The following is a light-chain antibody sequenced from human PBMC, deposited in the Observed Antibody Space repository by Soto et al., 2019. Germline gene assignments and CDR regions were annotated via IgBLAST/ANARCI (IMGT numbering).Light chain of an antibody. J-gene: IGLJ1*01. CDR1: SNDVGAYYS. CDR2: RGT. CDR3: GSSAPEXTYV. V-gene: IGLV2-23*01. Sequence: QSALAQPASVSGSPGQSITISCTGTSNDVGAYYSVSWYQQHPHKAPQVIIDRGTRRRSGAYNRFSASTSGNATSLKISGLQADDAADYFCGSSAPEXTYVCGTGTKVXV.